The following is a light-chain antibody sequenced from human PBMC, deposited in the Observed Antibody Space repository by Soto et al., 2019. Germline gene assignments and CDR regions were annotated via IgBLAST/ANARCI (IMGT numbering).Light chain of an antibody. CDR1: SSNVGSNT. J-gene: IGLJ1*01. V-gene: IGLV1-44*01. Sequence: QPVLTQPPSASGTPGQRVTLSCSGSSSNVGSNTVNWYQQLPGTAPKLLIHSDNHRPSGVPDRFSGSKSGTSASLAISGLQSEDEADYYCTTWDDSLNVYVFGTGTKVTVL. CDR3: TTWDDSLNVYV. CDR2: SDN.